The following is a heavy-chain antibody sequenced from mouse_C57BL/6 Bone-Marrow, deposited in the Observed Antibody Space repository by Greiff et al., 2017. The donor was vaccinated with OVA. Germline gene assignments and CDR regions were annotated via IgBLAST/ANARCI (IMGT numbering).Heavy chain of an antibody. J-gene: IGHJ3*01. CDR2: IYPGDGDT. CDR3: ARVYYDYGAWFAY. V-gene: IGHV1-82*01. Sequence: QVQLQQSGPELVKPGASVKISCKASGYAFSSSWMNWVKQRPGKGLEWIGRIYPGDGDTNYNGKFKGKATLTADKSSSTAYMQLSSLTSEDSAVYFCARVYYDYGAWFAYWGQGTLVTVSA. D-gene: IGHD2-4*01. CDR1: GYAFSSSW.